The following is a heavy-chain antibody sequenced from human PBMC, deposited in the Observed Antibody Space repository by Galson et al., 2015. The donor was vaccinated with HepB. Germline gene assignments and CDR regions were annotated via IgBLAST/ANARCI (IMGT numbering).Heavy chain of an antibody. V-gene: IGHV3-30*02. CDR3: AKDSFLYYDSSGYPDY. CDR1: GFTFSSYG. Sequence: SLRLSCAASGFTFSSYGMHWVRQAPGKGLEWVAFIRYDGSNKYYADSVKGRFTISRDNSKNTLYLQMNSLRAEDTAVYYCAKDSFLYYDSSGYPDYWGQGTLVTVSS. J-gene: IGHJ4*02. CDR2: IRYDGSNK. D-gene: IGHD3-22*01.